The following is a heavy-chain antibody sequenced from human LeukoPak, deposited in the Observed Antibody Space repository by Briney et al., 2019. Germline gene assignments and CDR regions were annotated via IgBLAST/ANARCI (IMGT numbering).Heavy chain of an antibody. D-gene: IGHD3-3*01. V-gene: IGHV1-18*01. CDR3: ARAFYTYYDFWSGYSFDAFDI. Sequence: ASVKVSCKASGYTFTSYGISWVRQAPGQGLEWMGWISAYNGNTNYAQKLQGRVTMTTDTSTSTAYMELRSLRSDDTAVYYCARAFYTYYDFWSGYSFDAFDIWGQGTMVTVSS. CDR2: ISAYNGNT. CDR1: GYTFTSYG. J-gene: IGHJ3*02.